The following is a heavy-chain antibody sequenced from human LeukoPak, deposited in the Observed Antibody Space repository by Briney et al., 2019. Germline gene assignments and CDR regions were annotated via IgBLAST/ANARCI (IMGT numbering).Heavy chain of an antibody. CDR1: GFTFSSYA. J-gene: IGHJ4*02. Sequence: GGSLRLSCSASGFTFSSYAMHWVRQAPGKGLEDVSAISSNGGSTYYADSVKGRFTISRDNSKNTLYLQMSSLRAEDTAVYYCVKTPARYSSGWYYDYWGQGTLVTVSS. V-gene: IGHV3-64D*06. CDR3: VKTPARYSSGWYYDY. D-gene: IGHD6-19*01. CDR2: ISSNGGST.